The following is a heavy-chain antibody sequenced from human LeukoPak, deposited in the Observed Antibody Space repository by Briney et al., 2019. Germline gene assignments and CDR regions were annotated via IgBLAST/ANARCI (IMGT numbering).Heavy chain of an antibody. V-gene: IGHV3-30*03. Sequence: PGGSLRLSCAASGFTFSNYGMHWVRQAPGKGLEWVAVISYDGSNEYYADSVKGRFTISRDNSKNTLYLQMNSLRAEDTAVYYCAARPPSNYYDSWGQGTLVTVSS. J-gene: IGHJ4*02. CDR2: ISYDGSNE. CDR3: AARPPSNYYDS. CDR1: GFTFSNYG.